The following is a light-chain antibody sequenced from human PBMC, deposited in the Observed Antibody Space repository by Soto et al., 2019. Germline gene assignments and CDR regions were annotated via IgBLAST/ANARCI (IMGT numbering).Light chain of an antibody. J-gene: IGLJ3*02. CDR3: AAWDVSLNGRV. CDR2: RND. V-gene: IGLV1-44*01. Sequence: QSVLTQPPSASGTPGQRVTISCSGSSSNIGSNIVNWYQQLPGAAPKLLIYRNDQRPSGVPDRFSGSKSGTSASLAISGLQSEDEADYYCAAWDVSLNGRVFGGGTKVTVL. CDR1: SSNIGSNI.